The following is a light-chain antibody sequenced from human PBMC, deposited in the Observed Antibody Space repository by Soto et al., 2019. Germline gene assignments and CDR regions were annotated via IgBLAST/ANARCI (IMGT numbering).Light chain of an antibody. V-gene: IGLV4-60*02. CDR1: SGHSSYI. CDR3: ETLDSNILV. CDR2: LEGSGSY. Sequence: QPVLTQSSSASASLGSSVKLTCTLSSGHSSYIIAWHQQQPGKAPRYLMKLEGSGSYNKGSGVPARFSGSSSGADRYLTISNLRFEDEADYYCETLDSNILVFGGGTKLTVL. J-gene: IGLJ2*01.